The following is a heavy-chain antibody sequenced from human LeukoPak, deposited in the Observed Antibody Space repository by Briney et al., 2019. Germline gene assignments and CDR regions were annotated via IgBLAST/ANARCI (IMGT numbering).Heavy chain of an antibody. CDR2: ISGSGGNT. CDR3: AKDDNYIRFLS. CDR1: GFTFSSYA. V-gene: IGHV3-23*01. Sequence: GGSLRLSCAASGFTFSSYAMSWVRQAPGKGPECISGISGSGGNTYYADSVKGRFTISRDNSKNTLYLQMNSLRAEDTAVYYCAKDDNYIRFLSWGQGTLVTVSS. J-gene: IGHJ5*02. D-gene: IGHD3-16*01.